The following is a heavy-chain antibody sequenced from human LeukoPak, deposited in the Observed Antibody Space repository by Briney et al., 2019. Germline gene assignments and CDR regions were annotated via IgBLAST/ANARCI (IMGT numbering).Heavy chain of an antibody. CDR3: ARDKVGATTSDAFDI. CDR1: GFTFSSYS. D-gene: IGHD1-26*01. V-gene: IGHV3-21*01. J-gene: IGHJ3*02. CDR2: TSSSSSYI. Sequence: GSLRLSCAASGFTFSSYSMNWVRQAPGKGLEWVSSTSSSSSYIYYADSVKGRFTISRDNAKNSLYLQMNSLRAEDTAVYYCARDKVGATTSDAFDIWGQGTMVTVSS.